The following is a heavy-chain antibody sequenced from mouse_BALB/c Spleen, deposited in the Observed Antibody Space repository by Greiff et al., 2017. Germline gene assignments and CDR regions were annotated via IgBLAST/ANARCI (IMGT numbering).Heavy chain of an antibody. D-gene: IGHD1-1*01. Sequence: EVKVEESGGGLVQPGGSLKLSCAASGFTFSSYGMSWVRQTPDKRLELVATINSNGGSTYYPDSVKGRFTISRDNAKNTLYLQMSSLKSEDTAMYYCARDHYGSGRGWFAYWGQGTLVTVSA. J-gene: IGHJ3*01. CDR3: ARDHYGSGRGWFAY. V-gene: IGHV5-6-3*01. CDR2: INSNGGST. CDR1: GFTFSSYG.